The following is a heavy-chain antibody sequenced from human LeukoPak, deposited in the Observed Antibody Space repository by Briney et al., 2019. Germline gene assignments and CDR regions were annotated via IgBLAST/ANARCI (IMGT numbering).Heavy chain of an antibody. Sequence: PGGSLRLSCAASGFTFSSYAMSWVRQAPGKGLEWVSAISGSGGSTYYADSVEGRFTISRDNSKNTLYLQMNSLRAEDTAVYYCAKDLSLWFEAGAFDIWGQGTMVTVSS. D-gene: IGHD3-10*01. V-gene: IGHV3-23*01. CDR3: AKDLSLWFEAGAFDI. CDR2: ISGSGGST. J-gene: IGHJ3*02. CDR1: GFTFSSYA.